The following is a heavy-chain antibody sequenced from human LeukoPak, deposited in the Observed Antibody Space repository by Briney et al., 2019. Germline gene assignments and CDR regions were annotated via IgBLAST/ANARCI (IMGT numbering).Heavy chain of an antibody. CDR3: TPYGDYAPDSDY. J-gene: IGHJ4*02. Sequence: GGSLRLSCAASGFTFSVFAIHWVRQASGKGLEWVVRIKSKAVNYATAYAASVKGRFTISRDDSKNTAYLQMNSLKTEYTGVYYCTPYGDYAPDSDYWGQGTLVTVSS. D-gene: IGHD4-17*01. V-gene: IGHV3-73*01. CDR2: IKSKAVNYAT. CDR1: GFTFSVFA.